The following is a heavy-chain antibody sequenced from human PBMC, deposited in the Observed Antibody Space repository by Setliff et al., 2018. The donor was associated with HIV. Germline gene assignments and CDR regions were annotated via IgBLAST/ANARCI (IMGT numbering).Heavy chain of an antibody. CDR2: MNPDSGNP. J-gene: IGHJ4*02. CDR1: GDSFTNYY. D-gene: IGHD6-19*01. Sequence: ASVKVSCKASGDSFTNYYIHWVRQATGQGLEWMGWMNPDSGNPGYAQKSQGRVTMTRNTSIRTADMELSSLRSEDTAVYYCAVAGLGYWGQGTLVTVSS. CDR3: AVAGLGY. V-gene: IGHV1-8*01.